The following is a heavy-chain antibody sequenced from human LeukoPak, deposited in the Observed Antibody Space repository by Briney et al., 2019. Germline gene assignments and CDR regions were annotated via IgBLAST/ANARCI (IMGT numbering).Heavy chain of an antibody. CDR3: ARDLYRYCSGGSCRQFDY. D-gene: IGHD2-15*01. CDR2: IYTSGST. CDR1: GNSFGDYY. V-gene: IGHV4-4*07. J-gene: IGHJ4*02. Sequence: SETLSLTCTVSGNSFGDYYWSWIRQPAGEGLEWIGRIYTSGSTTYNPSLKSRVTMSVDTSKSQFSLKLSSVTAADTAVYYCARDLYRYCSGGSCRQFDYWGQGTLVTVSS.